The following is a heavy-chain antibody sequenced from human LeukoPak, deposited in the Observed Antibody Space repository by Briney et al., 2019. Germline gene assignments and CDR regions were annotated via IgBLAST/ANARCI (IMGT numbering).Heavy chain of an antibody. J-gene: IGHJ4*02. CDR2: ISDTGGRT. D-gene: IGHD3-22*01. V-gene: IGHV3-23*01. CDR1: GITLSNYG. CDR3: AKRGVVIRVILVGFHKEAYYFDS. Sequence: GGSLRLSCAVSGITLSNYGMTWVRQAPGKGLEWVAGISDTGGRTNYADSVKGRFTISRDNPKNTLYLQMNSLRAEDTAVYFYAKRGVVIRVILVGFHKEAYYFDSWGQGALVTVSS.